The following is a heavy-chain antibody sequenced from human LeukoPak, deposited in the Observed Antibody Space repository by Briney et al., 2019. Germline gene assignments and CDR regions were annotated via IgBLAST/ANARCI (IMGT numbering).Heavy chain of an antibody. J-gene: IGHJ6*03. CDR1: GRSISSYY. Sequence: PSETLSLPCTVSGRSISSYYWSWIRQPAGKGLEWIGRIYTSGSTNYNPSLKSRVTMSVDTSKNQFSLKLSSVTAADTAVYYCARGTIFGVVVPHYYYMDVCGKGTTVTVSS. CDR2: IYTSGST. V-gene: IGHV4-4*07. CDR3: ARGTIFGVVVPHYYYMDV. D-gene: IGHD3-3*01.